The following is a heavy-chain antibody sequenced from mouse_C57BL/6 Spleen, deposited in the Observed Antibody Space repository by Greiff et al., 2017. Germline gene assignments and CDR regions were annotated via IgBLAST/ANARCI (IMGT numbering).Heavy chain of an antibody. CDR3: AKKGGGGLYFDY. CDR2: IWRGGST. CDR1: GFSLTSYG. Sequence: VHLVESGPGLVQPSQSLSITCTVSGFSLTSYGVHWVRQSPGKGLEWLGVIWRGGSTDYNAAFMSRLSITKDNSKSQVFFKMNSLQADDTAIYYCAKKGGGGLYFDYWGQGTTLTVSS. J-gene: IGHJ2*01. V-gene: IGHV2-5*01.